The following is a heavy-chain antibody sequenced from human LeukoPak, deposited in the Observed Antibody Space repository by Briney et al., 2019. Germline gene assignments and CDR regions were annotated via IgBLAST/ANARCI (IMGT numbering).Heavy chain of an antibody. CDR2: ISSSSGYI. CDR1: GFTFSIYN. CDR3: TRGSEWEPLYYFDY. J-gene: IGHJ4*02. D-gene: IGHD1-26*01. V-gene: IGHV3-21*01. Sequence: GGSLRLSCAASGFTFSIYNMNWVRQTPGKGLEWVSLISSSSGYIYYTDSVKGRFTISRDNAKNSLYLQMNSLRAEDSAVCYCTRGSEWEPLYYFDYWGQGSLVTVSS.